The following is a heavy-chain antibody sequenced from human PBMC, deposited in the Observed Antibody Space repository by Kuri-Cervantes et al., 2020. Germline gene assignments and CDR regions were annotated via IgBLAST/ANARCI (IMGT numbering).Heavy chain of an antibody. J-gene: IGHJ4*02. CDR2: ISYDGSNK. V-gene: IGHV3-30-3*01. D-gene: IGHD2/OR15-2a*01. CDR1: GFTLSSYA. CDR3: AKDLSSIPGGY. Sequence: GGSLRLSCAASGFTLSSYAMHWVRQAPGKGLEWVAVISYDGSNKYYADSVKGRFTISRDNSKNTLYLQMNSLRAEDTAVYYCAKDLSSIPGGYWGQGTLVTVSS.